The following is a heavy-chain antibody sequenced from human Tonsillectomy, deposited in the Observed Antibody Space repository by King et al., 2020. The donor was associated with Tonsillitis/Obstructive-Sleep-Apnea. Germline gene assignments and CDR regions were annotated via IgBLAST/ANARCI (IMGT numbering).Heavy chain of an antibody. CDR3: AREGDCGGDCDYFDY. Sequence: QVQLQESGPGLVKPSQTLSLTCTVSGGSISSSGYYWSWIRQHPGKGLEWIGYIYYSGSTYYNPSLKSRVTISVDTSKNQFSLKLSSVTAADTAVYYCAREGDCGGDCDYFDYWGQGTLVTVSS. CDR1: GGSISSSGYY. V-gene: IGHV4-31*03. D-gene: IGHD2-21*02. CDR2: IYYSGST. J-gene: IGHJ4*02.